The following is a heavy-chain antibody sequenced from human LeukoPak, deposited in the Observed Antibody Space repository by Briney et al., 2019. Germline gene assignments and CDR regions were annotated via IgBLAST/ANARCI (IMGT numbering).Heavy chain of an antibody. V-gene: IGHV3-74*01. CDR1: GFTFSSYS. J-gene: IGHJ5*02. CDR2: INSDGSST. D-gene: IGHD6-13*01. CDR3: AILTGIAAAA. Sequence: GGSLRLSCAASGFTFSSYSMNWVRQAPGKGLVWVSRINSDGSSTRYADSVKGRFTISRDNAKNTLYLQMNSLRAEDTAVYYCAILTGIAAAAWGQGTLVTVSS.